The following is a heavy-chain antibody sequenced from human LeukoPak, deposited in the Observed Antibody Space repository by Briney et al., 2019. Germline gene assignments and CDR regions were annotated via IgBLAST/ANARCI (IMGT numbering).Heavy chain of an antibody. CDR1: GGSIISSSYY. D-gene: IGHD3-3*01. Sequence: SETLSLTCTVSGGSIISSSYYWGWIRQPPGKGLEWIGSNYYSGSTYYNPSLKSRVTISVDTSKNQFSLKLSSVTAADTAVYYCARDVLEAFNWFDPWGQGTLVTVSS. J-gene: IGHJ5*02. CDR2: NYYSGST. CDR3: ARDVLEAFNWFDP. V-gene: IGHV4-39*07.